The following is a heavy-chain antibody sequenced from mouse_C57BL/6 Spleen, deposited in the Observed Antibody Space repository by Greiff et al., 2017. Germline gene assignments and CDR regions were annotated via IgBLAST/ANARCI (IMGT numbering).Heavy chain of an antibody. D-gene: IGHD3-2*02. J-gene: IGHJ4*01. CDR3: ARQLRLRYYAMDY. CDR1: GYTFTDYN. CDR2: INPNNGGT. V-gene: IGHV1-22*01. Sequence: VQLQQSGPELVKPGASVKMSCKASGYTFTDYNMHWVKQSHGKSLEWIGYINPNNGGTSYNQKVKGKATLTVNKSSITAYLELRSLTSEDSAVYYCARQLRLRYYAMDYWGQGTSVTVSS.